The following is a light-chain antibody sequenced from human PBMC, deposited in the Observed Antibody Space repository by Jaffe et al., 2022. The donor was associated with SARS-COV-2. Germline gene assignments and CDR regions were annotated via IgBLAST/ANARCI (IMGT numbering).Light chain of an antibody. J-gene: IGKJ4*01. CDR3: QQYDNSFRPLT. Sequence: DIQMTQSPSSLSASVGDRVTITCQASQDISNYLNWYQQKPGKAPKLLIYDASNLETGVPSRFSGSGSGTDFTFTISSLQPEDIATYYCQQYDNSFRPLTFGGGTKVEIK. CDR2: DAS. V-gene: IGKV1-33*01. CDR1: QDISNY.